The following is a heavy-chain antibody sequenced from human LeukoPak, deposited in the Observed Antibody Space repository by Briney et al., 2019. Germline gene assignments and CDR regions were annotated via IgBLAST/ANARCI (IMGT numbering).Heavy chain of an antibody. CDR1: GYTFTGDY. CDR2: IKPNSGGT. V-gene: IGHV1-2*02. J-gene: IGHJ4*02. CDR3: ARGGIQVWLLGAY. D-gene: IGHD5-18*01. Sequence: ASVKVSCKASGYTFTGDYMHWVRQAPGQGLEWMGWIKPNSGGTNYAQKFQGRVTMTGDTSISTAYMELSRLRSDDTAVYYCARGGIQVWLLGAYWGQGTLVTVSS.